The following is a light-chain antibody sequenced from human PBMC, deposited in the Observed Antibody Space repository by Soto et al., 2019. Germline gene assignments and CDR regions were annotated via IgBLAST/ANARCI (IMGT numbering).Light chain of an antibody. CDR3: QQRYNWPVT. CDR2: DAS. V-gene: IGKV3-11*01. Sequence: EIVLTQSPATLSLSPGERATLSCRASQPIDTYLAWYQQKPGQAPRLLIYDASDRATGIPARFDGSGSGSDFTLTISSLEPEDFAVYYCQQRYNWPVTFGQGTRLEIK. J-gene: IGKJ2*01. CDR1: QPIDTY.